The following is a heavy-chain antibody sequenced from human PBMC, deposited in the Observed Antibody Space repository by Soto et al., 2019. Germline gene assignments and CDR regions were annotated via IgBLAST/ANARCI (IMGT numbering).Heavy chain of an antibody. CDR2: ITHDGSQK. J-gene: IGHJ4*02. CDR3: ARGGGPFMNSVTNPFDY. D-gene: IGHD4-17*01. Sequence: GGSLRLPWGVSGFTFRGYAMYWVRQAQGKGLEWVAVITHDGSQKYYADSVKGRFTISRHNSKNTLYLQMDSLRTEDTAVYYCARGGGPFMNSVTNPFDYWGQGTLVTVSS. V-gene: IGHV3-30*14. CDR1: GFTFRGYA.